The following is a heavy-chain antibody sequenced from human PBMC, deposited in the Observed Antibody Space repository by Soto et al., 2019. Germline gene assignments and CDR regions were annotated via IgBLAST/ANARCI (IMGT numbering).Heavy chain of an antibody. D-gene: IGHD3-10*01. Sequence: EVQLVESGGGLVKPGGSLRLSCAASGFTFSSYSMNWVRQAPGKGLEWVSSISSSSSYIYYADSVKGRFTISRDNAKNSLYLQMNSLRAEDTAVYYCARDLPGRGSTRDAFDIWGQGTMVTVSS. CDR3: ARDLPGRGSTRDAFDI. CDR2: ISSSSSYI. V-gene: IGHV3-21*01. CDR1: GFTFSSYS. J-gene: IGHJ3*02.